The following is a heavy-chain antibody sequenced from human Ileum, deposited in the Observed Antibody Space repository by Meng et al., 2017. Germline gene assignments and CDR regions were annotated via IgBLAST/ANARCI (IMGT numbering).Heavy chain of an antibody. V-gene: IGHV4-34*01. J-gene: IGHJ5*02. CDR3: ARGGPWFDP. Sequence: QVQLQQWGAGLLKPSATLSPTCAVYGGSFSGYYWSWIRQPPGKGLEWIGEINHSGSTNYNPSLKSRVTISVDTSKNQFSLKLSSVTAADTAVYYCARGGPWFDPWGQGTLVTVSS. CDR2: INHSGST. CDR1: GGSFSGYY.